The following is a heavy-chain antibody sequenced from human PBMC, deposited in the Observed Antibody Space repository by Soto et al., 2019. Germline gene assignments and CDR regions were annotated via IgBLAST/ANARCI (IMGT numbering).Heavy chain of an antibody. Sequence: SETLSLTCIVSGGSISNYYWSWIRQPPGKGLEWIGYIYYSGSTNYNPSLTSRVTISVDTSKNQFSLKLSSVTAADTAVYYRARGPTYYYDSSGYYPLVYWGQGTPVTAPQ. D-gene: IGHD3-22*01. CDR2: IYYSGST. J-gene: IGHJ4*02. CDR3: ARGPTYYYDSSGYYPLVY. V-gene: IGHV4-59*01. CDR1: GGSISNYY.